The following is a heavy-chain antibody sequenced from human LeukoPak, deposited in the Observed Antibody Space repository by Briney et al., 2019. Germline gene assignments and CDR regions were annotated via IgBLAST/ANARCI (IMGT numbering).Heavy chain of an antibody. CDR1: GYTFTDYY. J-gene: IGHJ3*02. D-gene: IGHD3-22*01. V-gene: IGHV1-2*02. Sequence: GASVKVSCKASGYTFTDYYIHWVRQAPGQGLEWMGWINPNSGGTNYAQKFQGRVAMTRDTSISTAYMGLSRLRSDDTAVYFCASGFMGYDRSGYYDDAFDIWGQGTMVTVSS. CDR2: INPNSGGT. CDR3: ASGFMGYDRSGYYDDAFDI.